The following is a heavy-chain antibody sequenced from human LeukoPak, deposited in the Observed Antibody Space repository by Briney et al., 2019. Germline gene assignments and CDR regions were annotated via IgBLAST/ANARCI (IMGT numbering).Heavy chain of an antibody. CDR3: ARVGNQYALLNAFDI. CDR2: IYTSGST. J-gene: IGHJ3*02. CDR1: GGSISSYY. D-gene: IGHD1-14*01. V-gene: IGHV4-4*07. Sequence: SETLSLTCTVSGGSISSYYWSWIRQPAGKGLEWIGRIYTSGSTNYNPSLKSRVTMSVDTSKNQFSLKLSSVTAADTAVYYCARVGNQYALLNAFDIWGQGTMVTVSS.